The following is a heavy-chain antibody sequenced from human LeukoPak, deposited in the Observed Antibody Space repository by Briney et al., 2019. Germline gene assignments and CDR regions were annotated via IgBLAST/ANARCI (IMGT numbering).Heavy chain of an antibody. CDR1: GYTFTSYG. D-gene: IGHD3-16*01. CDR2: ISAYNGNT. CDR3: ARDTKTTTKAGGNDY. J-gene: IGHJ4*02. Sequence: GASVKVSCKASGYTFTSYGISWVRQAPGQGLEWMGWISAYNGNTNYAQKLQGRVTLTTDTSTSTAYMELRSLTSDDTAVYYCARDTKTTTKAGGNDYWGPGTLVTVSS. V-gene: IGHV1-18*01.